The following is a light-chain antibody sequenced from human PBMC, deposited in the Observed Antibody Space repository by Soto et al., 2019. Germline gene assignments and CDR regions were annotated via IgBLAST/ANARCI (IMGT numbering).Light chain of an antibody. V-gene: IGLV1-44*01. Sequence: QSVLTQPPSASGTPGQRVTLSCSGSSSNIGYNAVNWYQQLPGTAPELLIYSDTYRPSGVPDRFSASKSGTSASLAITGLQAEDEADYYCQSYDKSLSGHVVFGGGTKLTVL. J-gene: IGLJ2*01. CDR2: SDT. CDR1: SSNIGYNA. CDR3: QSYDKSLSGHVV.